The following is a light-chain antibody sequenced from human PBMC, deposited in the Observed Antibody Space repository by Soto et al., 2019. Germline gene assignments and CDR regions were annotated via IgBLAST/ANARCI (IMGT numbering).Light chain of an antibody. CDR2: GAS. J-gene: IGKJ4*01. V-gene: IGKV3-20*01. Sequence: EIVLTQSPATLSLSPGERATLSCRASQSVSSYLAWDQQKPGQAPRLLIYGASSRATGIPDRFSGSGSGTDFTLTISILEPEDFAVYYCQQYGSSPPLSFGGGTKVDIK. CDR3: QQYGSSPPLS. CDR1: QSVSSY.